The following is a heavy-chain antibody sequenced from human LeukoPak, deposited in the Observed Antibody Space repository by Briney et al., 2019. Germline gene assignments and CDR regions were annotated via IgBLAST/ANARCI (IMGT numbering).Heavy chain of an antibody. CDR2: ISGSGNTI. J-gene: IGHJ4*02. CDR1: GFTFSSYE. D-gene: IGHD2-21*02. V-gene: IGHV3-48*03. CDR3: ARDLRCGADCPGY. Sequence: GGSLRLSCAASGFTFSSYEMNWVRQAPGKGLEWVSYISGSGNTIYYADSVRGRFTISRDNAKNSLYLQMNSLRAEDTAVYYCARDLRCGADCPGYWGQGTLVTVSS.